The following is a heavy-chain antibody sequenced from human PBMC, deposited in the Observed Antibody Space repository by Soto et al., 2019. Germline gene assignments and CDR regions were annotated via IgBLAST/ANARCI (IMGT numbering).Heavy chain of an antibody. J-gene: IGHJ4*02. CDR1: GFTFSSYS. D-gene: IGHD1-26*01. Sequence: GGSLRLSCAASGFTFSSYSMNWVRQAPGKGLEWVSSISSSSSYIYYADSVKGRFTISRDNAKNSLYLQMNSLRAEDTAVYYCARRAWAKWEPNQAYYFDYWGQGTLVTVSS. CDR2: ISSSSSYI. CDR3: ARRAWAKWEPNQAYYFDY. V-gene: IGHV3-21*01.